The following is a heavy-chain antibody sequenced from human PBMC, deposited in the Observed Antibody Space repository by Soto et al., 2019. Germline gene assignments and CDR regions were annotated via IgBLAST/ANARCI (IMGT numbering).Heavy chain of an antibody. CDR2: ISYDGSNK. D-gene: IGHD5-12*01. CDR3: AKVGDGYNSFFDY. CDR1: GFTFSSFG. J-gene: IGHJ4*02. V-gene: IGHV3-30*18. Sequence: LRLSCAASGFTFSSFGVHWVRQAPGKGLEWVAVISYDGSNKYYADSVKGRFTISRDNSKNTLYLQMNSLRAEDTAVYYCAKVGDGYNSFFDYWGQGTLVTVSS.